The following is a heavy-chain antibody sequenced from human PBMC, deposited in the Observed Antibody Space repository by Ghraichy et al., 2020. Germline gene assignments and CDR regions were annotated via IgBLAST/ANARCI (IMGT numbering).Heavy chain of an antibody. J-gene: IGHJ4*02. CDR1: GFTFDDYT. D-gene: IGHD6-25*01. Sequence: GGSLRLSCAASGFTFDDYTMHWVRQAPGKGLEWVSLISWDGGSTYYADSVKGRFTISRDNSKNSLYLQMNSLRTEDTALYYCAKDGGGFRYYFDYWGQGTLVTVSS. V-gene: IGHV3-43*01. CDR2: ISWDGGST. CDR3: AKDGGGFRYYFDY.